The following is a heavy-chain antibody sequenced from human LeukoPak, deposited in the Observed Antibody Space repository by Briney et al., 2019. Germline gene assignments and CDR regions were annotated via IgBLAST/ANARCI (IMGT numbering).Heavy chain of an antibody. D-gene: IGHD2-2*02. J-gene: IGHJ6*03. CDR2: INHSGST. Sequence: SETLSLTCAVYGGSFSGYYWSWIRQPPGKGLEWIGEINHSGSTNYNPSLKSRVTISVDTSKNQFSLKLSSVTAADTAVYYCARVAPYRSSTSCYTHYYYYYMDVWGKGTTVTVSS. V-gene: IGHV4-34*01. CDR1: GGSFSGYY. CDR3: ARVAPYRSSTSCYTHYYYYYMDV.